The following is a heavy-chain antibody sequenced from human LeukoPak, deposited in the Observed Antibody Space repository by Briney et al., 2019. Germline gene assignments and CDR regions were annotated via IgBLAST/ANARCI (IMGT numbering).Heavy chain of an antibody. Sequence: GGSLRLSCAASGFTFSDYYMSWIRQAPGKGLEWVSAISGSGGSTYYADSVKGRFTISRDNSKNTLYLQMNSLRAEDTAVYYCAKKGGLGGSGYSDYWGQGTLVTVSS. V-gene: IGHV3-23*01. J-gene: IGHJ4*02. CDR3: AKKGGLGGSGYSDY. CDR1: GFTFSDYY. D-gene: IGHD3-22*01. CDR2: ISGSGGST.